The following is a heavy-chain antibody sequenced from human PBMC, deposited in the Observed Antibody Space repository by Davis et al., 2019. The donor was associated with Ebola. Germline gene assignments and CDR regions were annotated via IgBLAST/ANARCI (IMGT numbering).Heavy chain of an antibody. J-gene: IGHJ1*01. CDR2: ITGTGKHV. D-gene: IGHD5-24*01. CDR1: GFTFGDYA. V-gene: IGHV3-23*05. CDR3: AKTVGWLQQTGEEYFQN. Sequence: GSLRLSCAASGFTFGDYAMSWVRQAPGKGLEWVSAITGTGKHVFYADSVRGRFTISRDNAMNSLYLQMHSLRAEDTAVYYCAKTVGWLQQTGEEYFQNWGQGTLVTVS.